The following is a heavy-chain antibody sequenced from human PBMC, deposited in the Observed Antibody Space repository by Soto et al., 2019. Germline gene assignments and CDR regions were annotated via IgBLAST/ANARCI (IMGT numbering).Heavy chain of an antibody. CDR1: GFTLSSYA. CDR3: ARDRGLYPSILGHFDC. D-gene: IGHD3-16*02. CDR2: ISYDGSNK. J-gene: IGHJ4*02. Sequence: QVQLVESGGGVVQPGRSLRLTCAASGFTLSSYAMHWVRQAPGKGLEWVAVISYDGSNKYYADSVKGRFTISRDNSKNTLYLQMNSLRAEDTAVYYCARDRGLYPSILGHFDCWGQGTLVTVSS. V-gene: IGHV3-30-3*01.